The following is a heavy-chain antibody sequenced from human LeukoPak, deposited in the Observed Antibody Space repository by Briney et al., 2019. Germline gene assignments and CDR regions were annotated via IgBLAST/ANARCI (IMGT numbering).Heavy chain of an antibody. CDR3: ARDLGQYYDTSDNWFDP. V-gene: IGHV3-74*01. D-gene: IGHD3-22*01. CDR1: GFTFSNYW. Sequence: GGCLRLSCAASGFTFSNYWMHCVRHAPGKGLVWVSRINSDGINTSYADSVKGRFTISRDNAKNTLNLQMNSLRVEDTAVYYCARDLGQYYDTSDNWFDPWGQGTLVTVSS. CDR2: INSDGINT. J-gene: IGHJ5*02.